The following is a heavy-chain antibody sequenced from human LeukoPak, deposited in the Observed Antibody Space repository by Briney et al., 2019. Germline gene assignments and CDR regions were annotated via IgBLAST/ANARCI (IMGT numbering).Heavy chain of an antibody. CDR1: GFTFSSYG. D-gene: IGHD3-10*01. CDR2: IRYDGGNK. CDR3: AKDLPPYGSGSYLSPADAFDI. Sequence: GGSLRLSCAASGFTFSSYGMHWVRQAPGKGLEWVAFIRYDGGNKYYADSVKGRFTISRDNSKNTLYLQMNSLRAEDTAVYYCAKDLPPYGSGSYLSPADAFDIWGQGTMVTVSS. J-gene: IGHJ3*02. V-gene: IGHV3-30*02.